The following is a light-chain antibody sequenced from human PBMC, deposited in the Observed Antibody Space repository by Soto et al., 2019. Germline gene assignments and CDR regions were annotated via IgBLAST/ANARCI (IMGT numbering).Light chain of an antibody. CDR1: SSDVGSYNL. CDR3: CSYAGSSFYV. V-gene: IGLV2-23*02. J-gene: IGLJ1*01. CDR2: EVS. Sequence: QPASVSGSPGQSITISCTGTSSDVGSYNLVSWYQQHPGKAPKLMIYEVSKRPSGVSNRFSGSKSGNTASLTISGLQAEDEADYYCCSYAGSSFYVFGTGTKLTVL.